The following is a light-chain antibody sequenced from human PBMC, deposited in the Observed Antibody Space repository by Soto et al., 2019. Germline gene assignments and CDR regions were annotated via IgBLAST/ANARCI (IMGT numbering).Light chain of an antibody. CDR3: QQRRRWQVT. Sequence: ENVFTHSPATLSLSPGEGATLSCRASQSINTYLAWYQQKPGQAPRLLIYDASKRATGIPARFSGSGSGTNFTLTISSLEPEDFAVYYCQQRRRWQVTFGQGTRLEIK. CDR2: DAS. V-gene: IGKV3D-11*02. J-gene: IGKJ5*01. CDR1: QSINTY.